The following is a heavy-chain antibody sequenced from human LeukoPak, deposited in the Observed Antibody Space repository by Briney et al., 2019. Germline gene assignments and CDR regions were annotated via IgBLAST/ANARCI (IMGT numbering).Heavy chain of an antibody. Sequence: PSETLSLTCTVSDDSITMYYWTWIRQPPGKGLEWIGYVDHAGSTNFNPSLNGRVSISRDTSKNLFSLRLRSVTAADTAVYFCARGRVSSSTWYSTYYYYFYMDVWGKGTTVTVSS. J-gene: IGHJ6*03. CDR3: ARGRVSSSTWYSTYYYYFYMDV. CDR1: DDSITMYY. CDR2: VDHAGST. V-gene: IGHV4-59*01. D-gene: IGHD1-1*01.